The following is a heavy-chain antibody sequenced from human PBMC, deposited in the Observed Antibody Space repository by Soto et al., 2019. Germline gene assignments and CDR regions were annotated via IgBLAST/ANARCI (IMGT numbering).Heavy chain of an antibody. CDR2: IIPIFGTA. Sequence: GAPGKVSCKESWSTLSKYAISSGRQAPGQGLEWMGGIIPIFGTANHAQKFQGRVTITADESTSTAYMELSSLRSEDTAVYYCARGAVAGNFDYWGQGTLVTVSS. D-gene: IGHD6-19*01. CDR1: WSTLSKYA. V-gene: IGHV1-69*13. J-gene: IGHJ4*02. CDR3: ARGAVAGNFDY.